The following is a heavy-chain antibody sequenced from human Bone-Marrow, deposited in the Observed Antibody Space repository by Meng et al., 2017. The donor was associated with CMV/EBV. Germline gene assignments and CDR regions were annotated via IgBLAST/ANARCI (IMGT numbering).Heavy chain of an antibody. CDR1: GYTFTSYG. V-gene: IGHV1-18*01. D-gene: IGHD2-2*02. Sequence: ASVKVSCKASGYTFTSYGISWVRQAPGQGLEWMGWISAYNCNTNYAQKFQGKVTMTTDTSTSTAYMELRSLRSDDTAVYYCARGPVLDIVVVPAAIDYYGMDVWGQGTTVTVSS. CDR3: ARGPVLDIVVVPAAIDYYGMDV. J-gene: IGHJ6*02. CDR2: ISAYNCNT.